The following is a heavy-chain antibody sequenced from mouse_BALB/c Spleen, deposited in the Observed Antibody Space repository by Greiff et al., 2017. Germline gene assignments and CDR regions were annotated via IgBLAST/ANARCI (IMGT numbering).Heavy chain of an antibody. CDR3: ARSTVDAMDY. D-gene: IGHD1-1*01. V-gene: IGHV5-6-5*01. Sequence: EVKLVESGGGLVKPGGSLKLSCAASGFTFSSYAMSWVRQTPEKRLEWVASISSGGSTYYPDSVKGRFTISRDNARNILYLQMSSLRSEDTAMYYCARSTVDAMDYWGQGTSVTVSS. CDR2: ISSGGST. J-gene: IGHJ4*01. CDR1: GFTFSSYA.